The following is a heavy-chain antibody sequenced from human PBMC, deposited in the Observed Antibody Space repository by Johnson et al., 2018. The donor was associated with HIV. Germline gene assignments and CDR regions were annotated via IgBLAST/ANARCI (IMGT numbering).Heavy chain of an antibody. CDR2: ISYDGSNK. V-gene: IGHV3-30-3*01. D-gene: IGHD4-23*01. J-gene: IGHJ3*02. CDR1: GFTFSSYA. Sequence: QVQLVESGGGVVQPGRSLRLSCAASGFTFSSYAMHWVRQAPGKGLEWVAVISYDGSNKYYADSVKGRFTISRDNSKNTLYLQMNSLGAEDTAVYYCAKDRGYGGNLDAFDIWGQGTMVTVSS. CDR3: AKDRGYGGNLDAFDI.